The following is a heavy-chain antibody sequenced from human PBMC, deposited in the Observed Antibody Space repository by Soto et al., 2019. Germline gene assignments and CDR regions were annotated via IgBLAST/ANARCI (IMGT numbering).Heavy chain of an antibody. Sequence: QVQLQESGPVLVKPSLTLSLTCTVSGGSISSGGYYWSWIRQHPGKGLEWIGYTYYSGSTYYNPSLKSLVTISVDTCKNQFSLKLSSVTAADTAVYYCARGLDGDYGYWGQGTLVTVSS. CDR2: TYYSGST. V-gene: IGHV4-31*01. D-gene: IGHD4-17*01. J-gene: IGHJ4*02. CDR3: ARGLDGDYGY. CDR1: GGSISSGGYY.